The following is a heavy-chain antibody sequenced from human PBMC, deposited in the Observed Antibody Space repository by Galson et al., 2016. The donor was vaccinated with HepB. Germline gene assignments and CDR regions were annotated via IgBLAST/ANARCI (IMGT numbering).Heavy chain of an antibody. D-gene: IGHD1-14*01. V-gene: IGHV3-48*02. CDR2: IPNGTSSST. Sequence: SLRLSCAVSGLTFRFYRMTWVRQAPGKGLEWVSSIPNGTSSSTHYADSVRGRFATSRDNAKNSLFLQMNNLRDEDTAVYYCATCLAPESEGGYFDYWSQGTLVTVSS. J-gene: IGHJ4*02. CDR1: GLTFRFYR. CDR3: ATCLAPESEGGYFDY.